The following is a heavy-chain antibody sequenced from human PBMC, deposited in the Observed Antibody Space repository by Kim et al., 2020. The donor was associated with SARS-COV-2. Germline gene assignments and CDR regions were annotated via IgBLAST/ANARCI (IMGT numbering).Heavy chain of an antibody. J-gene: IGHJ3*01. CDR2: ISQTGSI. CDR1: GGSLRGYY. CDR3: ARGTQQRVAPAGRLFAFDL. Sequence: SETLSLTCAVYGGSLRGYYWTWIRQPPGKGLEWIGDISQTGSINYNLSLKSRLIISVDSSKNQFSLKVTSMTAADTAAYYCARGTQQRVAPAGRLFAFDLWGQGTMVTVSS. D-gene: IGHD2-2*01. V-gene: IGHV4-34*01.